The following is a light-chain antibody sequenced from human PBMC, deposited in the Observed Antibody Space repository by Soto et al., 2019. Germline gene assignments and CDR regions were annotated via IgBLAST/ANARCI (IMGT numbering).Light chain of an antibody. V-gene: IGKV3D-15*01. CDR2: GAS. Sequence: IVMTHSPATLSVSPGERATLSCRASQSVSSNLAWYQQKPGQAPRLLIYGASGRATGIPDRFSGSGSGTDFTLTISRLEPEDFAVYFCQYYDSFRKFGQGTKVDIK. J-gene: IGKJ1*01. CDR3: QYYDSFRK. CDR1: QSVSSN.